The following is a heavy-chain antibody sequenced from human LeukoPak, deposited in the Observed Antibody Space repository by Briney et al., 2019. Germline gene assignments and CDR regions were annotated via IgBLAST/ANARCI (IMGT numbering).Heavy chain of an antibody. J-gene: IGHJ4*02. Sequence: PGGSLRLSCAASGFTLSSNYMSWVRQAPGKGLEWVSVIHSGGNTYYADSVKGRFTISRDNSKNTLYLQMNSLRAEDTAIYYCAREGSSSIYYFDYWGQGTLVTVSS. CDR3: AREGSSSIYYFDY. CDR2: IHSGGNT. V-gene: IGHV3-53*01. D-gene: IGHD6-6*01. CDR1: GFTLSSNY.